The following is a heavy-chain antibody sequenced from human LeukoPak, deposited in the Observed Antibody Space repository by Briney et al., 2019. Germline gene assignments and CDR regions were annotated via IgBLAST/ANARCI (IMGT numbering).Heavy chain of an antibody. CDR3: AKGLERESRLDS. CDR2: ISNSGGST. Sequence: GGSLRLSCAASGFTFNTYTMYWVRQAPGKGLEWVPGISNSGGSTYYADSVKGRFTISRDNSKNTLYLQMNSLRAEDTALYYCAKGLERESRLDSWGQGTLVTVSS. J-gene: IGHJ4*02. CDR1: GFTFNTYT. V-gene: IGHV3-23*01. D-gene: IGHD1-1*01.